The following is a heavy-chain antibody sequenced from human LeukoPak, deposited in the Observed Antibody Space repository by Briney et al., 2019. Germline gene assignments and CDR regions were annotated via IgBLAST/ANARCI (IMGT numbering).Heavy chain of an antibody. J-gene: IGHJ3*02. CDR1: GFTFDDYA. Sequence: GGSLRLSCAASGFTFDDYAMHWVRQVPGKGLEWVSFINGGGSSTYYADSVKGRFTVSRDNSKNSLYLQMNSLRTEDTALYYCAKDIGADYYYDSSGYFIWGQGTMVTVSS. CDR2: INGGGSST. D-gene: IGHD3-22*01. CDR3: AKDIGADYYYDSSGYFI. V-gene: IGHV3-43*02.